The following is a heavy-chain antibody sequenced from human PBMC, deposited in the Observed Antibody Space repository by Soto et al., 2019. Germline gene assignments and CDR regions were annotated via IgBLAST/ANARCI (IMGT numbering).Heavy chain of an antibody. D-gene: IGHD4-17*01. J-gene: IGHJ5*02. V-gene: IGHV1-2*04. CDR3: ERVKDADYRNWFDP. CDR2: INPKSGDT. Sequence: QVQLVQSGAEVKKPGASVKVSCKASGYTFSDYYMHWVRQAPGQGLEWMGWINPKSGDTSYAQKFQGWVTMTRDTSISTGYMELSRLRSDDTAVYYCERVKDADYRNWFDPWGQGTLVTVSS. CDR1: GYTFSDYY.